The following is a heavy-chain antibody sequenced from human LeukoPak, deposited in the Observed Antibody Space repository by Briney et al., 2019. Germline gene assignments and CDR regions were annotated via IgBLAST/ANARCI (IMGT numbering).Heavy chain of an antibody. CDR1: GFTFSSYE. CDR3: ARDTGGEKQPYYYYGMDV. V-gene: IGHV3-48*03. CDR2: ISSSGSSI. D-gene: IGHD3-16*01. J-gene: IGHJ6*02. Sequence: GGSLRLSCAASGFTFSSYEMNWVRQAPGKGLEWVSYISSSGSSIYYTDSVKGRFTISRDNAKNSLYLQMNSLRAEDTAVYCCARDTGGEKQPYYYYGMDVWGQGTTVTVSS.